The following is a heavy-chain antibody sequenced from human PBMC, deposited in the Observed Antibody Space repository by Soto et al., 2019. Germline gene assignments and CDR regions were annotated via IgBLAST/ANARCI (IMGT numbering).Heavy chain of an antibody. Sequence: QEQLVESGGGVVQPGRSLRLSCVVSGFTFSSYGMHWVRQAPGKGLEWVAGIWYDGSNKYYGDSVKGRFTISRDNSKNTLYLQMNSLRAEDTAVYFCARAAYSSNWPEIWFDRWGQGTLVTVSS. CDR2: IWYDGSNK. V-gene: IGHV3-33*01. CDR1: GFTFSSYG. CDR3: ARAAYSSNWPEIWFDR. J-gene: IGHJ5*02. D-gene: IGHD6-13*01.